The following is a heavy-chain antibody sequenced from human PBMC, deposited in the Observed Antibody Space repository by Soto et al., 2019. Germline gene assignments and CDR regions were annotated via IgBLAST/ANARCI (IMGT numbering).Heavy chain of an antibody. CDR1: GGSISSGDYY. D-gene: IGHD3-10*01. CDR3: AREHKVRVSYSSGTYHGMDV. J-gene: IGHJ6*02. CDR2: IFYSGST. V-gene: IGHV4-30-4*01. Sequence: QVQLQESGPGLVKPSQTLSLTCTVTGGSISSGDYYWSWIRQHPGKGLEWIGYIFYSGSTYYNPSLKSRITISVDTSKNHFSLKLSSVTAADTAVYYCAREHKVRVSYSSGTYHGMDVWGPGTTVTVSS.